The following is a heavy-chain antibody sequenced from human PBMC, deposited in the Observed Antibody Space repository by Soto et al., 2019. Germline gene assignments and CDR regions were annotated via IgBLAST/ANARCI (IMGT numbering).Heavy chain of an antibody. J-gene: IGHJ4*02. CDR3: ASASGYRIFDC. CDR2: IFWDDDK. V-gene: IGHV2-5*02. CDR1: GFSLTTSGVG. D-gene: IGHD3-22*01. Sequence: QITLKESGPTLVKPTQTLTLTCTFSGFSLTTSGVGVGWIRQPPGKALEWLALIFWDDDKRYSPSLKSRLTITKDTSKNQVVLTMTNMDPVDTATYYCASASGYRIFDCWGQGTLVTVSS.